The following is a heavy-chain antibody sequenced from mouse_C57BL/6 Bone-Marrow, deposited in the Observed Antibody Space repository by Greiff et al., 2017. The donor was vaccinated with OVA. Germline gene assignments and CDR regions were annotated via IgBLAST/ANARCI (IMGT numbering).Heavy chain of an antibody. Sequence: EVQLQQSGPELVKPGASVKISCKASGYSFTGYYMNWVKQSPEKSLEWIGEINPSTGGTTYNQKFKAKATLTVDKSSSTAYMQLKSLTSEDSAVYYGARGDYGSSYWYFDVWGTGTTVTVSS. CDR3: ARGDYGSSYWYFDV. D-gene: IGHD1-1*01. J-gene: IGHJ1*03. V-gene: IGHV1-42*01. CDR1: GYSFTGYY. CDR2: INPSTGGT.